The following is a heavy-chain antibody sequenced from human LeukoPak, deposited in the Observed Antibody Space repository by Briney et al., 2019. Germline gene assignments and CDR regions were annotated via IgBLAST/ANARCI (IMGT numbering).Heavy chain of an antibody. CDR1: GGSISSYY. D-gene: IGHD6-19*01. Sequence: SETLSLTCTVSGGSISSYYWSWIRQPPGKGLECIGYIYTSGSTNYNPSLKSRVTISVDTSKNQFSLKLSSVTAADTAVYYCARLAGIYFDYWGQGTLVTVSS. CDR2: IYTSGST. CDR3: ARLAGIYFDY. V-gene: IGHV4-4*09. J-gene: IGHJ4*02.